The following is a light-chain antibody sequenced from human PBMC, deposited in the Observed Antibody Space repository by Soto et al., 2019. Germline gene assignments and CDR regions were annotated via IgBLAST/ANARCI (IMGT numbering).Light chain of an antibody. J-gene: IGKJ5*01. CDR2: VAS. CDR3: QNYDSAPIT. Sequence: DIPMTQSPSSLSASVGTRVSITCRASQDIRNYLAWYQQKPGHVPKVLIYVASTLQPGVPSRFIGSGSGTDFTLSINSLQPDDIATYYCQNYDSAPITFGQGTRLEI. V-gene: IGKV1-27*01. CDR1: QDIRNY.